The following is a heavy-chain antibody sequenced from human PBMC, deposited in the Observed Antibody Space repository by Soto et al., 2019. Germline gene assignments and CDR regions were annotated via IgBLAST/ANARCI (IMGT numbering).Heavy chain of an antibody. CDR1: GYSFTSYW. CDR2: IDPSDSYT. V-gene: IGHV5-10-1*01. J-gene: IGHJ3*02. CDR3: ATFLAGFHDAFDI. Sequence: GESLKISCKGSGYSFTSYWISWVRPMPGKGLEWMGRIDPSDSYTNYSPSFQGHVTISADKSISTAYLQWSSLKASDTAMYYCATFLAGFHDAFDIWGQGTMVTVSS. D-gene: IGHD3-3*01.